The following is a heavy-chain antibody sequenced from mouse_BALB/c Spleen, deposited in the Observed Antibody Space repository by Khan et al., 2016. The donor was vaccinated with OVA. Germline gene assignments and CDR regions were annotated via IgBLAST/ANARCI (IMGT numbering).Heavy chain of an antibody. J-gene: IGHJ3*01. Sequence: VQLQQSGPELVKPGASVTMSCKASGYTFTSYVMHWVKQKPGLGLEWLGYIYPFYDATKYNAKFKGKATLTSDQSSRTAYMELSRLTSEASAVYYGAQGGTDYVSCAYGGQGTLVTVAA. CDR1: GYTFTSYV. CDR3: AQGGTDYVSCAY. D-gene: IGHD1-1*02. V-gene: IGHV1S136*01. CDR2: IYPFYDAT.